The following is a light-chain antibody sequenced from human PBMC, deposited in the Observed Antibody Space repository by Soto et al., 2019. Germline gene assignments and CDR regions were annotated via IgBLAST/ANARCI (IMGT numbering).Light chain of an antibody. Sequence: DIQMTQSPSTLSASVGDRVTITCRASPSISSWLAWYQQKPGKAPKLLIFDASSLESGVPSRFSGSGSETECTLTISSLQPDDFATYYCQQYNSDSATVGRGTKVEIK. V-gene: IGKV1-5*01. CDR1: PSISSW. CDR2: DAS. CDR3: QQYNSDSAT. J-gene: IGKJ1*01.